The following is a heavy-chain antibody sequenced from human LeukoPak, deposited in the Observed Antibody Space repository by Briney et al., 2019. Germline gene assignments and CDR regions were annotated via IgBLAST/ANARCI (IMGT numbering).Heavy chain of an antibody. V-gene: IGHV3-64*01. D-gene: IGHD3-9*01. Sequence: GGSLRLSCAASGFTFSSYAMHWVRQAPGKGLEYVSAISSNGGSTYYANSVKGRFTISRDNSKNTLYLQMSSLRAEDMAVYYCARASGLYYDILTGYAPHYFDYWGQGTLVTVSS. CDR1: GFTFSSYA. J-gene: IGHJ4*02. CDR3: ARASGLYYDILTGYAPHYFDY. CDR2: ISSNGGST.